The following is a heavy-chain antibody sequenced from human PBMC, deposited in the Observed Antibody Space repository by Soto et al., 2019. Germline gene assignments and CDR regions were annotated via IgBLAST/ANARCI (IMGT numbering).Heavy chain of an antibody. CDR2: IHYSGTT. V-gene: IGHV4-59*01. J-gene: IGHJ4*02. Sequence: SETLSLTCTVSGTSISSYYWSWIRQPPGKGLEWIANIHYSGTTNYNPSLASRVTLSVDTSKNQFSLKMTSVTAADRAMYFCARYNSCAIDYWGRGTLVTVSS. D-gene: IGHD1-1*01. CDR1: GTSISSYY. CDR3: ARYNSCAIDY.